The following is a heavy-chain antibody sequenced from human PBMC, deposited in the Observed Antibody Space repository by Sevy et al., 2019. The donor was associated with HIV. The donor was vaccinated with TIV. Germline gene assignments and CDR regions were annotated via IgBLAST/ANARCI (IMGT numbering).Heavy chain of an antibody. V-gene: IGHV4-59*01. J-gene: IGHJ4*02. D-gene: IGHD5-18*01. CDR1: GGSISSYY. CDR3: ARAAVDTAMVDQYYFDY. CDR2: IYYSGST. Sequence: SETLSLTCTVSGGSISSYYWSWIRQPPGKGLEWIGYIYYSGSTNYNPSLKSRVTISVDTSKNQFSLKLSSVTAADTAVYYCARAAVDTAMVDQYYFDYWGQGTLVTVSS.